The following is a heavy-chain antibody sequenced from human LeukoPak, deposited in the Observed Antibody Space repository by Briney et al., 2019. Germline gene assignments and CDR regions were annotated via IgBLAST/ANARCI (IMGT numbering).Heavy chain of an antibody. CDR3: ARDTWGGFDY. D-gene: IGHD3-16*01. V-gene: IGHV4-39*07. CDR1: GGSISSSSYY. CDR2: IYYSGST. Sequence: SETLSLTCTVSGGSISSSSYYWGWIRQPPGKGLEWIGSIYYSGSTYYNPSLKSRVTISVDTSKNQFSLKLSSVTAADTAVYYCARDTWGGFDYWGQGTLVTVSS. J-gene: IGHJ4*02.